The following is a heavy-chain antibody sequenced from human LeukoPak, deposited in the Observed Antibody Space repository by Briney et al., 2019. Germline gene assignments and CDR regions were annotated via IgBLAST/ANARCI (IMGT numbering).Heavy chain of an antibody. D-gene: IGHD4-17*01. CDR2: INPNSGGT. CDR3: ARHSAMTTGYFQL. V-gene: IGHV1-2*02. J-gene: IGHJ1*01. CDR1: GYTFTGYY. Sequence: ASVKVSCKASGYTFTGYYMHWVRQAPGQGLEWMGWINPNSGGTNYAQKFQGRVTMTRDTSISTAYMELSRLRSDDTAVYYCARHSAMTTGYFQLWGQGILVTVSS.